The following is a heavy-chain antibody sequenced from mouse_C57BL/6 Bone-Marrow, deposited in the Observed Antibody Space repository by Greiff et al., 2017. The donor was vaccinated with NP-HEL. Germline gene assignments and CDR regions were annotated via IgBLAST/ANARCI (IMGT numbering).Heavy chain of an antibody. CDR2: IYPGGGYT. V-gene: IGHV1-63*01. J-gene: IGHJ1*03. CDR1: GYTFTNYW. D-gene: IGHD4-1*01. CDR3: ARTGIRYFDV. Sequence: QVHVKQSGAELVRPGTSVKMSCKASGYTFTNYWIGWAKQRPGHGLEWIGDIYPGGGYTNYNEKFKGKATLTADKSSSTAYMQFSSLTSEDSAIYYCARTGIRYFDVWGTGTTVTVSS.